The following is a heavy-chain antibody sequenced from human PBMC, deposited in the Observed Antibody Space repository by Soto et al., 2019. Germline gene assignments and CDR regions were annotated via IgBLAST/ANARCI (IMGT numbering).Heavy chain of an antibody. Sequence: QVQLQESGPGLVKPSQTLSLTCTVSGGSISSGGYYWSWIRQHPGKGLEWIGYIDYSGSTFYNPSLKSRVTISVDTSKNQFSLKLSAVTAADTAVYYCASDPEGRNWFDPWGQGTLVTVSS. V-gene: IGHV4-31*03. CDR3: ASDPEGRNWFDP. D-gene: IGHD3-10*01. CDR2: IDYSGST. CDR1: GGSISSGGYY. J-gene: IGHJ5*02.